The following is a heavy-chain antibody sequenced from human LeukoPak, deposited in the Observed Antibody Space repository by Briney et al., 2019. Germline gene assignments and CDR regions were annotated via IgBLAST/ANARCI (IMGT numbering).Heavy chain of an antibody. CDR2: IYTSGST. CDR1: GGSISSYY. D-gene: IGHD6-13*01. V-gene: IGHV4-4*07. Sequence: PSETLSLTCTVSGGSISSYYWSWIRQPAGKRLEWIGRIYTSGSTNYNPSLKSRVTMSVDTSKNQFSLKLSSVTAADTAVYYCARGPYSSSWYPLRGAFDIWGQGTMVTVSS. J-gene: IGHJ3*02. CDR3: ARGPYSSSWYPLRGAFDI.